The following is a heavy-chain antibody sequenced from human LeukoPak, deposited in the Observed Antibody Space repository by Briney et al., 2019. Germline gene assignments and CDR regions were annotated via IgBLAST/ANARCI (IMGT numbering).Heavy chain of an antibody. CDR3: ARAVTEYYDSSGYYPYYFDY. CDR1: GGSISSWY. V-gene: IGHV4-59*01. CDR2: IYYSGST. J-gene: IGHJ4*02. D-gene: IGHD3-22*01. Sequence: SETLSLTCTVSGGSISSWYWSWIRQPPGKGLEWIGYIYYSGSTNYNPSLKSRVTISVDTSKNQFSLKLSSVTAADTAVYYCARAVTEYYDSSGYYPYYFDYWGQGTLVTVSS.